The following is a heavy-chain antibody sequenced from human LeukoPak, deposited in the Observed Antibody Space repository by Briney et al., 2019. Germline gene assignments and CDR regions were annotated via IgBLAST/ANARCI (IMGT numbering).Heavy chain of an antibody. CDR3: ASPGIAAAVAEYFQH. CDR2: INHSGST. CDR1: GGSFSGYY. Sequence: SETLSLTCAVYGGSFSGYYWSWIRQPPGKGLEWIGEINHSGSTNYNPSLKSRVTISVDTSKNQFSLKLSSVTAADTAVYYCASPGIAAAVAEYFQHWARAPWSPSPQ. V-gene: IGHV4-34*01. D-gene: IGHD6-13*01. J-gene: IGHJ1*01.